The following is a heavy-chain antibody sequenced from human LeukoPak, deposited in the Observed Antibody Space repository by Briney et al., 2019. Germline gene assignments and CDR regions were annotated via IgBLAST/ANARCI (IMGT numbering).Heavy chain of an antibody. D-gene: IGHD1-14*01. V-gene: IGHV3-21*01. CDR1: GFTFSSYS. Sequence: GGSLRLSCAASGFTFSSYSMNWVRQAPGKGLEWVSSISSSSSYIYYADSVKGRFTISRDNAETSLYLQMNSLRVEDTAVYYCARGGIAFDPFDIWGQGTMVTVSS. CDR2: ISSSSSYI. J-gene: IGHJ3*02. CDR3: ARGGIAFDPFDI.